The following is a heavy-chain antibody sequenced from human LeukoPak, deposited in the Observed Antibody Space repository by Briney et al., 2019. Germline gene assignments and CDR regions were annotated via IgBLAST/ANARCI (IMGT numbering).Heavy chain of an antibody. D-gene: IGHD4-11*01. CDR2: ISGSDDLT. Sequence: PGGSLRLSCAASGFTFSAYAMSWVRQAPGKGLEWVSVISGSDDLTYYSDSVKGRFTISRDNSKNILYLQMNSLRADDTALYYCAKAATRRAASKYYYYGMDVWGHGTTVTVFS. CDR1: GFTFSAYA. J-gene: IGHJ6*02. CDR3: AKAATRRAASKYYYYGMDV. V-gene: IGHV3-23*01.